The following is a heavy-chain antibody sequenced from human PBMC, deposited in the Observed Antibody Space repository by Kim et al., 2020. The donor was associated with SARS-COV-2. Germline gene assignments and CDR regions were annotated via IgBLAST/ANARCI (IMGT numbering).Heavy chain of an antibody. V-gene: IGHV4-34*01. Sequence: SETLSLTCAVYGGSFSGYYWSWIRQPPGKGLEWIGEINHSGSTNYNPSLKSRVTISVDTSKNQFSLKLSSVTAADTAVYYCARGLSDILTGPNNGRKSRSVYGMDVWGQGTTVTVSS. CDR2: INHSGST. CDR3: ARGLSDILTGPNNGRKSRSVYGMDV. D-gene: IGHD3-9*01. J-gene: IGHJ6*02. CDR1: GGSFSGYY.